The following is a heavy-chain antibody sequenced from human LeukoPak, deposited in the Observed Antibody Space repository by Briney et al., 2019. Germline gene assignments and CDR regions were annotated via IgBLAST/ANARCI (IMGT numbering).Heavy chain of an antibody. D-gene: IGHD4-23*01. CDR2: IYSSGNT. CDR3: ANSYDGKIVPFDN. Sequence: SETLSLTCTVSGASITNSYWNWVRQPPGKGLEWIGYIYSSGNTNHNPSLKSRVTISLDVSKNQFSLKLTSVTAADTAVYYCANSYDGKIVPFDNWGQGALVAVSS. CDR1: GASITNSY. J-gene: IGHJ4*02. V-gene: IGHV4-4*09.